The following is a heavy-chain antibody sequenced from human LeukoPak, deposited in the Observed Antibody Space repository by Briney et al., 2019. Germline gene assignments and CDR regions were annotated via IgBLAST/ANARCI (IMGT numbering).Heavy chain of an antibody. D-gene: IGHD5-12*01. CDR3: ARSGGYSDDYYYYLDV. V-gene: IGHV3-20*04. J-gene: IGHJ6*03. Sequence: PGGSLRLSCAASGFTFDGYGMSWVRQTTGKGLEWVSSINWNGGRKAYADSVKGRFTISRDNTNNSLYLQMNSLRAEDTALYYCARSGGYSDDYYYYLDVWGKGTTVTVSS. CDR2: INWNGGRK. CDR1: GFTFDGYG.